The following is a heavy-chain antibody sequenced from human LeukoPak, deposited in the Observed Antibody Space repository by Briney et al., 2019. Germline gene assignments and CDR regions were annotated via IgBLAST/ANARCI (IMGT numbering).Heavy chain of an antibody. CDR2: INHSGST. CDR1: GGSFSGYY. Sequence: SETLSLTCAVYGGSFSGYYWSWIRQPPGKGLEWIGEINHSGSTNYNPSLKSRVTISVDTSKNHFSLKLSSVTAADTAVYYCARERDDYVWGSYRHYYFDYWGQGTLVTVSS. V-gene: IGHV4-34*01. CDR3: ARERDDYVWGSYRHYYFDY. J-gene: IGHJ4*02. D-gene: IGHD3-16*02.